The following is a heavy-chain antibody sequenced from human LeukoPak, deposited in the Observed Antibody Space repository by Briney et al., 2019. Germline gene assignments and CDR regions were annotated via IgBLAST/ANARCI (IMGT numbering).Heavy chain of an antibody. CDR1: GFIFSGPA. D-gene: IGHD2-15*01. J-gene: IGHJ4*02. CDR2: ISDTGNT. V-gene: IGHV3-23*01. Sequence: GGSLRLSCAASGFIFSGPAMHWVRQAPGKGLEWVSAISDTGNTYHADSVKGRFTISRDSSKNTLFLQMNRLRPEDAAVYYCAKAPVTTCRGAFCYPFDYWGLGTLVTVSS. CDR3: AKAPVTTCRGAFCYPFDY.